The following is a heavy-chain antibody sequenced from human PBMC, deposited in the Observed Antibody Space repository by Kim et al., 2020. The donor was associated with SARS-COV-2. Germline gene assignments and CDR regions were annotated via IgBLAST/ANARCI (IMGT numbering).Heavy chain of an antibody. CDR1: GYTFTSYD. CDR3: ARGDSGYDFYYYYYGMDV. Sequence: ASVKVSCKASGYTFTSYDINWVRQATGQGLEWMGWMNPNSGNTGYAQKFQGRVTMTRNTSISTAYMELSSLRSEDTAVYYCARGDSGYDFYYYYYGMDVWGHGTTVTVSS. J-gene: IGHJ6*01. CDR2: MNPNSGNT. V-gene: IGHV1-8*01. D-gene: IGHD5-12*01.